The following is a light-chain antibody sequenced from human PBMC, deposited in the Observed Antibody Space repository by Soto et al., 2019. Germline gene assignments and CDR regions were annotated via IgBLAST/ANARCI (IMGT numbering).Light chain of an antibody. CDR3: QEYGSSPRT. J-gene: IGKJ1*01. CDR1: QSVSSSY. Sequence: EIVLTQSPGTLSLSPGARATLSCRASQSVSSSYLDWYQLKPGQAPRLLIYGASRRATGIPDRFSGCESGTDFTLSISGLDPEYFAVYFCQEYGSSPRTFGQGTKVEIK. CDR2: GAS. V-gene: IGKV3-20*01.